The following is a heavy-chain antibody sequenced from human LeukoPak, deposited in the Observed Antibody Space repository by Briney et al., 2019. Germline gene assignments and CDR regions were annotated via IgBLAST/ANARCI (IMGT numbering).Heavy chain of an antibody. CDR2: IIPILGTA. CDR1: GGTFSTYA. Sequence: SVKVSCKASGGTFSTYAISWVRQAPGQGLEWMGGIIPILGTAKYPQRFQGRVTITADEITSTAYMELSSLTSEDTAVYYCASNMKYYEGSGHYVFDFWGQGTLVSVSS. J-gene: IGHJ4*02. D-gene: IGHD2/OR15-2a*01. V-gene: IGHV1-69*01. CDR3: ASNMKYYEGSGHYVFDF.